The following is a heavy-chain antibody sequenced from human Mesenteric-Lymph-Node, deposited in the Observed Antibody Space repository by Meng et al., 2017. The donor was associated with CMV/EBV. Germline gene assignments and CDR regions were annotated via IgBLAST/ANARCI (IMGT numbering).Heavy chain of an antibody. Sequence: SETLSLTCAVYSGSFSGYYWSWIRQPPGKGLEWIGEIIQSGSTNYNPSLESRVSISVDTSKNQFSLKVSSVTAADTAVYYCARALKNRQHLVLQYYFDYWGQGTLVTVSS. CDR1: SGSFSGYY. J-gene: IGHJ4*02. V-gene: IGHV4-34*12. CDR3: ARALKNRQHLVLQYYFDY. D-gene: IGHD6-13*01. CDR2: IIQSGST.